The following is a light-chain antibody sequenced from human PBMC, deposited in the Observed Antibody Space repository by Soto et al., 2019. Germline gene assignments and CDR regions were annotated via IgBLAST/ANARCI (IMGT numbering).Light chain of an antibody. Sequence: QSVLTQPRSVSGSPGQSVTISCTGTSSDVGDYNYVSWYQQHPGKAPKLMIYDVSKRPSGVPDRFSGSKSGNTASLTISGLQAEDEADYYCCSYAGRYSLHVFGTGTKLTVL. CDR3: CSYAGRYSLHV. V-gene: IGLV2-11*01. J-gene: IGLJ1*01. CDR1: SSDVGDYNY. CDR2: DVS.